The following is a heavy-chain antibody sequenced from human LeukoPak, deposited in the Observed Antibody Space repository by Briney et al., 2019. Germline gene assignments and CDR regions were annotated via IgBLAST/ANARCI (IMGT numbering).Heavy chain of an antibody. V-gene: IGHV4-61*08. Sequence: SETLSLTCTVSGGSISSGDYYWSWIRQPPGKGLEWIGYIYHSGSTNYNPSLKSRVTISVDTSKNQFSLELSSVTAADTAVYYCARGARGYSYGWGQGTLVTVSS. J-gene: IGHJ4*02. CDR2: IYHSGST. CDR3: ARGARGYSYG. CDR1: GGSISSGDYY. D-gene: IGHD5-18*01.